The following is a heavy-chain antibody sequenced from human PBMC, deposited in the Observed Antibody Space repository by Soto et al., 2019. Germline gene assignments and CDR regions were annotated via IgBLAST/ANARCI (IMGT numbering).Heavy chain of an antibody. J-gene: IGHJ5*02. V-gene: IGHV4-34*01. D-gene: IGHD1-26*01. CDR2: INHSGST. CDR1: GGSFSGYY. Sequence: SETLSLTCAVYGGSFSGYYWSWIRHPPGKGLEWIGEINHSGSTNYNPSLKRRVTISVDTSKNQFSMKLSSVTAADTAVYYCARGVSGSYYYDNCFDPWGQGTLVTV. CDR3: ARGVSGSYYYDNCFDP.